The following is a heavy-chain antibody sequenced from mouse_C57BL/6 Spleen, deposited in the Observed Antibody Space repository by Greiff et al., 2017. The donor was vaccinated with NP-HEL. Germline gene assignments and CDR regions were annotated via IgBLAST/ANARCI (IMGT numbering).Heavy chain of an antibody. D-gene: IGHD1-1*01. J-gene: IGHJ2*01. CDR3: ARWGYYGSSPH. Sequence: QVQLQQPGAELVMPGASVKLSCKASGYTFTSYWMHWVKQRPGQGLEWIGEIDPSDSYTNYNQKFKGKSTLTVDKSSSTAYMQLSSLTSEDSAVYYCARWGYYGSSPHWGQGTTLTVSS. V-gene: IGHV1-69*01. CDR2: IDPSDSYT. CDR1: GYTFTSYW.